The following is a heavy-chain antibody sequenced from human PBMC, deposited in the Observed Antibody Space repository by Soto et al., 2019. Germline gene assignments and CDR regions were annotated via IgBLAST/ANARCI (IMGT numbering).Heavy chain of an antibody. CDR1: GFTLSSYG. CDR2: ISYDGSNK. Sequence: GGSLRLSCAASGFTLSSYGMHWVRQAPGKGLEWVAVISYDGSNKYYADSVKGRFTISRDNSKNTLYLQMNSLRAEDTAVYYCAKDKQAVAGTDYYYYYGMDVWGQGTTVTVSS. J-gene: IGHJ6*02. V-gene: IGHV3-30*18. D-gene: IGHD6-19*01. CDR3: AKDKQAVAGTDYYYYYGMDV.